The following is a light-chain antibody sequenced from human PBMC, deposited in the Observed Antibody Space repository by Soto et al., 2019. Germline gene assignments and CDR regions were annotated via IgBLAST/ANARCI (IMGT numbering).Light chain of an antibody. CDR3: SSYAGSNNLI. V-gene: IGLV2-8*01. J-gene: IGLJ2*01. CDR1: SSDLGVYDY. Sequence: QSALTQPPSASGSPGQSVTISCTGTSSDLGVYDYVSWYQQHPGKAPKLMIYEVNKRPSGVPDRFSGSKSGNTASLSVNGLQAEDEAEYYCSSYAGSNNLIFGGGTKLTVL. CDR2: EVN.